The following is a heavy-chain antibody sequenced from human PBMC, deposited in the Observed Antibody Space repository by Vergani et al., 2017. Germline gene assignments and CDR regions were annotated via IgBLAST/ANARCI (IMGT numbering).Heavy chain of an antibody. V-gene: IGHV3-48*03. CDR2: ISSSGSTI. J-gene: IGHJ2*01. Sequence: EVQLVESGGGLVQPGGSLRLSCAASGFTFSSYEMNWVRQAPGKGLEWVSYISSSGSTIYYADSVKGRFTISRDNAKNSLYLQMNSLRAEDTAVYYCARDFNYDSSGYYIPTRANWYFDLWGRGTLVTVSS. CDR3: ARDFNYDSSGYYIPTRANWYFDL. D-gene: IGHD3-22*01. CDR1: GFTFSSYE.